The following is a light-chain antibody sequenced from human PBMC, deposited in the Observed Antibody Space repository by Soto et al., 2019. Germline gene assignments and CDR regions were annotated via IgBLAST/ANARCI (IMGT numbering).Light chain of an antibody. V-gene: IGKV3-15*01. CDR3: QQYNNWPRGT. Sequence: IVMTQSPASLSVSPGEGATLSCRASQSVSNNLAWYQQKPGQAPRLLIYGASTRATGIPARFSGSGSETDFTLTISSLQSEDFAVYYCQQYNNWPRGTLGQGTKVEIK. J-gene: IGKJ1*01. CDR1: QSVSNN. CDR2: GAS.